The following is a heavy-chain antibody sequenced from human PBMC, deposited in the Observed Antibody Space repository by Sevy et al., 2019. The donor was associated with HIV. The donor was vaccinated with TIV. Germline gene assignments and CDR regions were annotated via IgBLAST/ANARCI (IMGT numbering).Heavy chain of an antibody. CDR3: ARGLATADTPEYYFDS. CDR2: ITRNSYEAYGGTT. J-gene: IGHJ4*02. V-gene: IGHV3-49*03. CDR1: GFTFHDYA. D-gene: IGHD5-12*01. Sequence: GGSLRLSCTTSGFTFHDYASRWFRQAPGKGLEWVAFITRNSYEAYGGTTEYAASVKGRFIISRDDSKSIAYLQMNSLKTEDSAVYYCARGLATADTPEYYFDSWGQGTLVTVSS.